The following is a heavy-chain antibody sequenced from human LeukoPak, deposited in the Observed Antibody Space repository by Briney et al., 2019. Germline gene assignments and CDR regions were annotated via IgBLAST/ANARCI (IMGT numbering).Heavy chain of an antibody. CDR1: GFTFRSFA. V-gene: IGHV3-30*04. Sequence: GGSLRLSCAASGFTFRSFAMHWVRQAPGKGLEWVALILSDGTNQYYAESVKGRFTISRDNSKNTLYLQMNSLRTEDTAVYYCVRDGEGVAISVNYWFDPWGQGTLVTVSS. CDR3: VRDGEGVAISVNYWFDP. CDR2: ILSDGTNQ. J-gene: IGHJ5*02. D-gene: IGHD3-10*01.